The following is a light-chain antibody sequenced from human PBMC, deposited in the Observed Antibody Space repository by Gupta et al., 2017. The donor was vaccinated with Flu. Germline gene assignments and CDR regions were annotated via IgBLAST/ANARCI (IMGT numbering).Light chain of an antibody. CDR1: QRRRHKNELNY. CDR3: KHRLHSPLP. V-gene: IGKV2-28*01. CDR2: VAS. J-gene: IGKJ1*01. Sequence: VSPGEPASNYCRPSQRRRHKNELNYLDWYQQKPGQPPQLLIYVASRRASGVPDRFSGSGSGTDFTLNISRVQADDVGVYYCKHRLHSPLPFGRGTKVEIK.